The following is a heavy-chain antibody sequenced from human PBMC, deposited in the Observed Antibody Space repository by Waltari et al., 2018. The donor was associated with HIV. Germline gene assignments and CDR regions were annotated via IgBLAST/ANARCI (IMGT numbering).Heavy chain of an antibody. J-gene: IGHJ4*02. CDR3: ARVRPADQRYLDY. V-gene: IGHV4-38-2*02. CDR1: GFSITTGYY. CDR2: IYHTGSA. D-gene: IGHD6-25*01. Sequence: CSVSGFSITTGYYWGWVRQPPGKGLELIGYIYHTGSAYYHPSLKSRVSISVDTSKNQFSLKVNSMTASDAAVYYCARVRPADQRYLDYWGQGTLVTVSS.